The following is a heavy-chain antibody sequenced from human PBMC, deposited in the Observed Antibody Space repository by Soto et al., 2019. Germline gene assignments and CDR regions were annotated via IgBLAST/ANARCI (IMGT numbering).Heavy chain of an antibody. D-gene: IGHD6-6*01. CDR3: ARDMAARGGVDY. Sequence: PSETLSLTCAVSGGSISSSNWWSWVRQPPGKGLEWIGEIYHSGSANYNPSLKSRGTISVDKSKNQFSRKLSSVTAADTAVYYCARDMAARGGVDYWGQGTLVT. J-gene: IGHJ4*02. CDR1: GGSISSSNW. CDR2: IYHSGSA. V-gene: IGHV4-4*02.